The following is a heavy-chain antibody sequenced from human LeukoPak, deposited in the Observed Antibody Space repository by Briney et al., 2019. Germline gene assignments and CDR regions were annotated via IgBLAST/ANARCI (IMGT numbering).Heavy chain of an antibody. CDR3: ARGDWLPLPYAFDH. J-gene: IGHJ4*02. CDR1: GFMLSSYW. CDR2: IKQDGSEK. Sequence: GGSLRLSCAASGFMLSSYWMSWVRQAPGKGLEWVANIKQDGSEKYYVDSVKGRFTISRDNSKNTLYLQMNSLRAEDTAVYYCARGDWLPLPYAFDHWGQGTLVTVSS. V-gene: IGHV3-7*01. D-gene: IGHD5-12*01.